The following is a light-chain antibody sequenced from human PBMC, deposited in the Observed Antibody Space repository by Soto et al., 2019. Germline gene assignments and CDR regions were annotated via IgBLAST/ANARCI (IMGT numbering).Light chain of an antibody. Sequence: VLTQTPLSSSVTLGQPASISCKSSQRLVHSDGNTYLSWLHQRPGQPPRLLIYRISNRFSGVPDRFSGSGAGTEFTLKISGVEPEDVGFYYCMQASHYPLTFGQGTRVEI. CDR1: QRLVHSDGNTY. CDR2: RIS. V-gene: IGKV2-24*01. J-gene: IGKJ1*01. CDR3: MQASHYPLT.